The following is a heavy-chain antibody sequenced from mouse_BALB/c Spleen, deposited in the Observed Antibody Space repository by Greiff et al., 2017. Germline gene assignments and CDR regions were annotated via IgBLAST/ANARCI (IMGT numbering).Heavy chain of an antibody. CDR1: GYTFTSYW. CDR3: ARQSFDV. J-gene: IGHJ1*01. Sequence: EVQLQQPGSELVRPGASVKLSCKASGYTFTSYWMHWVKQRPGQGLEWIGYINPYNDGTKYNEKFKGKATLTSDKSSSTAYMELSSLTSEDSAVYYCARQSFDVWGAGTTVTVSS. CDR2: INPYNDGT. V-gene: IGHV1-14*01.